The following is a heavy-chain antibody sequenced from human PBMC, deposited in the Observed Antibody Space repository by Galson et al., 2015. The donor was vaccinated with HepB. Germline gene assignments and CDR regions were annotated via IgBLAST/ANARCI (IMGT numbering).Heavy chain of an antibody. CDR1: GFTVSSNY. CDR3: ARAGSPVTTTNDGY. CDR2: IYSGGST. V-gene: IGHV3-66*01. D-gene: IGHD4-17*01. Sequence: SLRLSCAASGFTVSSNYMSWVRQAPGKGLEWVSVIYSGGSTYYADSVKGRFTISRDNSKNTLYLQMNSLRAEDTAVYYCARAGSPVTTTNDGYWGQGTLVTVSS. J-gene: IGHJ4*02.